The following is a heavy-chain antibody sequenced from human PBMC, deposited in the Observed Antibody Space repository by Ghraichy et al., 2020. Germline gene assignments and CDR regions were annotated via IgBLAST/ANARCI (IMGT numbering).Heavy chain of an antibody. CDR3: ARGVYSNHFYFDY. D-gene: IGHD4-11*01. J-gene: IGHJ4*02. CDR2: IWYDGSNK. Sequence: GGSLRLSCAASGFTFSSYGMHWVRQAPGKGLEWVAVIWYDGSNKYYADSVKGRFTISRDNSKNTLYLQMNSLRAEDTAVYYCARGVYSNHFYFDYWGQGTLVTVSS. CDR1: GFTFSSYG. V-gene: IGHV3-33*01.